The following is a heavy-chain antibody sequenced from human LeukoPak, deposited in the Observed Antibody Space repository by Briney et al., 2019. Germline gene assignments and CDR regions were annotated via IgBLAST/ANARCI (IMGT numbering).Heavy chain of an antibody. D-gene: IGHD2-2*01. CDR2: ILYDASNK. CDR3: AKDIPYCSSTSCPGYFDY. CDR1: GFTFSHYA. V-gene: IGHV3-30-3*01. Sequence: PGRSLRLSCAASGFTFSHYAMHWVRQAPGKGLEWVAAILYDASNKYYADSVKGRFTISRDNSKNTLYLQMNSLRAEDTAVYYCAKDIPYCSSTSCPGYFDYWGQGTLVTVSS. J-gene: IGHJ4*02.